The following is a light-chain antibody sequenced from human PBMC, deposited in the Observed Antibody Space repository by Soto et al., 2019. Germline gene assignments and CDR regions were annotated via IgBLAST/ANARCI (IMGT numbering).Light chain of an antibody. CDR1: QTISSW. Sequence: DIQMTQSPSTLSGSVGDRVTITCRASQTISSWLAWYQQKPGKAPKLLIYKASTSKSGVTSRFSGSGSGTEFTPTISSLQPDDFATYYCQHYNSYSEAFGQGTKVDTK. CDR2: KAS. V-gene: IGKV1-5*03. J-gene: IGKJ1*01. CDR3: QHYNSYSEA.